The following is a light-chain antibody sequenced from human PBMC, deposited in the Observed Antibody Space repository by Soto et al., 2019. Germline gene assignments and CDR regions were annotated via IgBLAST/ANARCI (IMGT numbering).Light chain of an antibody. V-gene: IGKV1-39*01. Sequence: DIQMTQYPSSLSASVGDRVTITCRASQSISSYLNWYQQKPGKAPKLLIYAASSLQSGVPSRFSGSGSGTDFTLTISSLQPEDFATYYCQQSYSTPGTFGQGTKVDNK. CDR1: QSISSY. CDR2: AAS. J-gene: IGKJ1*01. CDR3: QQSYSTPGT.